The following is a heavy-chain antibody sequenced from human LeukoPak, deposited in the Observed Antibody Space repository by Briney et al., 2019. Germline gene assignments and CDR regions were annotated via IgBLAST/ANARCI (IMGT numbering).Heavy chain of an antibody. CDR1: GYTFTTYY. CDR2: INPSGGSA. D-gene: IGHD1-26*01. J-gene: IGHJ3*02. V-gene: IGHV1-46*01. Sequence: ASVKVSCKSSGYTFTTYYIHWVRQAPGQGLEWMGIINPSGGSASYAQKFQGRVTMTRDTSISTAYMELSRLRSDDTAVYYCATEELDAFDIWGQGTMVTVSS. CDR3: ATEELDAFDI.